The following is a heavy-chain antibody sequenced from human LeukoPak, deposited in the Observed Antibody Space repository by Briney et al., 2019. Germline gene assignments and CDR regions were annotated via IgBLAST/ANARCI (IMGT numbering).Heavy chain of an antibody. V-gene: IGHV4-4*02. Sequence: PSETLSLTCAVSGGSISSSNWWSWVRQPPGKGLEWIGEIYHSGSTNYNPSLKSRVTISVDKSKNQFSLKLSSVTAADTAVYYCASGIYGSGSYYPVDYWGQGTLVTVSP. CDR1: GGSISSSNW. CDR3: ASGIYGSGSYYPVDY. D-gene: IGHD3-10*01. J-gene: IGHJ4*02. CDR2: IYHSGST.